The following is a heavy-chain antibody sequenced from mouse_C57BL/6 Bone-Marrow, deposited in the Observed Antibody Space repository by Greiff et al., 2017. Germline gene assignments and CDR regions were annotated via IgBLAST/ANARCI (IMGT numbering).Heavy chain of an antibody. V-gene: IGHV1-69*01. J-gene: IGHJ3*01. CDR3: AREGHYYYGPWFAY. D-gene: IGHD1-1*01. Sequence: QVQLQQPGAELVMPGASVKLSCKASGYTFTSYWMHWVKQRPGQGLEWIGEIDPSDSYTKYNQKFKGKSTLTVDKSSSTAYMQLSSLTSEDSAVYYFAREGHYYYGPWFAYWGQGTLVTVSA. CDR1: GYTFTSYW. CDR2: IDPSDSYT.